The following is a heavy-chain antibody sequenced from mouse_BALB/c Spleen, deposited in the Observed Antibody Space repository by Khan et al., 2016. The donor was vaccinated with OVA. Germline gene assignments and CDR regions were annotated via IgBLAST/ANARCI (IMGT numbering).Heavy chain of an antibody. CDR3: ARRNYCGYTFAY. Sequence: QVQLQQSGAELARPGASVKLSCKASGYTFTDYYINWVKQRTGQGLERIGEISPGSGDTYYNEKFKGKATLTADKSSTTAYMQLSSLTSEASAVYFCARRNYCGYTFAYWGQGTLVTVSA. CDR2: ISPGSGDT. D-gene: IGHD1-2*01. V-gene: IGHV1-77*01. J-gene: IGHJ3*01. CDR1: GYTFTDYY.